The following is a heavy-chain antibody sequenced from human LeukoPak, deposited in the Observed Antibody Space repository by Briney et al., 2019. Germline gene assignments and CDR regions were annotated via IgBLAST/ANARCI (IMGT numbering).Heavy chain of an antibody. CDR3: AREPAYCGGDCLFDY. CDR2: INNDGSST. D-gene: IGHD2-21*01. Sequence: GGSLRLSCAASGFTFSIYWMRWVRQAPGKGLVWVSRINNDGSSTSYSDSVKGRFTISRDNAKSTLYLQMNSLTAEDTAVYYCAREPAYCGGDCLFDYWGQGTLVTVSS. V-gene: IGHV3-74*01. J-gene: IGHJ4*02. CDR1: GFTFSIYW.